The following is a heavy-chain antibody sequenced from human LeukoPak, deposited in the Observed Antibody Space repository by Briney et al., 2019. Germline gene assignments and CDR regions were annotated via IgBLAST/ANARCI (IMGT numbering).Heavy chain of an antibody. CDR2: IKENGNEQ. J-gene: IGHJ4*02. V-gene: IGHV3-7*03. CDR1: GFSFSSFW. CDR3: AKDYCSSTSCPQKD. Sequence: PGGSLRLSCAASGFSFSSFWMSWVRQAPGKGPEWVAHIKENGNEQYYADSVKGRFTISRDNAQKSLRLQMNSLRAEDTAIYYCAKDYCSSTSCPQKDWGQGTLVTVSS. D-gene: IGHD2-2*01.